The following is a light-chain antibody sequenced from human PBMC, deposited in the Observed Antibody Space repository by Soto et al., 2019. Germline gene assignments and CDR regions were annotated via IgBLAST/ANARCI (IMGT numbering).Light chain of an antibody. V-gene: IGLV4-60*03. J-gene: IGLJ3*02. CDR1: SGHSTYI. CDR2: LEGSGGY. CDR3: ETWDNNTRV. Sequence: QLVLTQSSSASASLGSSVKLTCTLSSGHSTYIIAWHQQQPGEAPRYLMDLEGSGGYNKGSGVPDRFSGSSSGADRYLTISNLQSEDEADYYCETWDNNTRVFGGGTKLTVL.